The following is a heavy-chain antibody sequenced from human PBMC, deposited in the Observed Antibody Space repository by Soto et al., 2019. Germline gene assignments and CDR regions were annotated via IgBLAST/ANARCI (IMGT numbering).Heavy chain of an antibody. CDR2: ISAYNGNT. Sequence: ASVKVSCKASGYTFTRYVISWVRRAPGQGLEWMGWISAYNGNTNYAQKLQGRVTMTTDTSTSTAYMELRSLRSDDPAVYYCARTDRATFDYWGQGTLVTVSS. J-gene: IGHJ4*02. CDR3: ARTDRATFDY. V-gene: IGHV1-18*01. CDR1: GYTFTRYV. D-gene: IGHD5-18*01.